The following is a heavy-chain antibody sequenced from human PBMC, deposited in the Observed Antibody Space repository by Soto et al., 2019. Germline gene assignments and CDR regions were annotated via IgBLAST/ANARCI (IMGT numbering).Heavy chain of an antibody. CDR3: PRDWYHCMDV. D-gene: IGHD1-20*01. CDR2: INGDGTDI. CDR1: GFAFNTYW. J-gene: IGHJ6*03. Sequence: EVQLVESGGGLVQPGGSLRLSCAASGFAFNTYWMHWVRQVPGKELVWISKINGDGTDIKYADSVKGRFTISRDNAQNMLFLYMDSLSADDTAVYYCPRDWYHCMDVWGKGTTVTVSS. V-gene: IGHV3-74*03.